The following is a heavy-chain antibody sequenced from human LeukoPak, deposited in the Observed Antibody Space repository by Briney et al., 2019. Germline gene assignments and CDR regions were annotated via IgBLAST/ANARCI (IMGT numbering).Heavy chain of an antibody. CDR3: AKTGIEMSTPFFDY. V-gene: IGHV3-23*01. D-gene: IGHD5-24*01. CDR2: ISISGTST. Sequence: GESLRLSCTASGFTFSSYAMHWVRRAPGKGLEWVSTISISGTSTYYANSVKGRFTISRDNSKNTLHLQMNSLRAEDTAVYYCAKTGIEMSTPFFDYWGQGTLVTVSS. J-gene: IGHJ4*02. CDR1: GFTFSSYA.